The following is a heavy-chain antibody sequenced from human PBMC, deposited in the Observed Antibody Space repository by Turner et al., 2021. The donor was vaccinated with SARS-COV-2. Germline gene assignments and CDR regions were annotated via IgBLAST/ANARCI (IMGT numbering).Heavy chain of an antibody. CDR3: AREHYDFWSGYFY. CDR2: ISGTTTTI. D-gene: IGHD3-3*01. Sequence: EVQLVGSGGGLVQPGGSLRLSCAASGFTLSTYSMSWVRQAPGKGPEWVSYISGTTTTIYYADSVKGRFTISRDNAKNSLYLQMNNLRAEDTAMYYCAREHYDFWSGYFYWGQGTLVTVSS. V-gene: IGHV3-48*01. J-gene: IGHJ4*02. CDR1: GFTLSTYS.